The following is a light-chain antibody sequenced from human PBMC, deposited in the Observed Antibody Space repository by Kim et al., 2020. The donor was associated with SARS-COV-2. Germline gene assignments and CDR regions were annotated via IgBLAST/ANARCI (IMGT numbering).Light chain of an antibody. Sequence: DIVMTQSPLSLPVTXGEPASISCRSSQSLLHSNGYNYLDWYLQKPGQSPQLLIYLGSNRASGVPDRFSGSGSGTDFTLKISRVEAEDVGVYYCMQALQTPPWTFGQGTKLEI. CDR2: LGS. CDR3: MQALQTPPWT. V-gene: IGKV2-28*01. CDR1: QSLLHSNGYNY. J-gene: IGKJ2*01.